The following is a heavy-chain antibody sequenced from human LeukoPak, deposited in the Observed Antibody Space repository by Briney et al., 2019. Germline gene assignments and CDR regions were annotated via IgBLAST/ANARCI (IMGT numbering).Heavy chain of an antibody. CDR2: INHSGST. V-gene: IGHV4-39*07. CDR1: GGSISSGGYY. CDR3: ARGRVAVARD. Sequence: SETLSLTCTVSGGSISSGGYYWSWIRQPPGKGLEWIGEINHSGSTNYNPSLKSRVTISVDTSKNQFSLKLSSVTAADTAVYYCARGRVAVARDWGQGTLVTVSS. D-gene: IGHD6-19*01. J-gene: IGHJ4*02.